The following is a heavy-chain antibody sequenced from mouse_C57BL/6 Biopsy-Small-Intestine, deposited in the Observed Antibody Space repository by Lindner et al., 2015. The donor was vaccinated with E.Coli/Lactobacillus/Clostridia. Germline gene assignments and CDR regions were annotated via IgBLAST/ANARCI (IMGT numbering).Heavy chain of an antibody. Sequence: VQLQESGTELMKPGASVKLSCKATGYTFNGYWIEWVKQRPGHGLEWIGEVLPGSVTTNYNEKFKGKATFTADTSSSTAYMQLNSLTTEDPAIYYCARRWSYAMDYWGQGTSVTVSS. CDR2: VLPGSVTT. J-gene: IGHJ4*01. V-gene: IGHV1-9*01. D-gene: IGHD2-3*01. CDR3: ARRWSYAMDY. CDR1: GYTFNGYW.